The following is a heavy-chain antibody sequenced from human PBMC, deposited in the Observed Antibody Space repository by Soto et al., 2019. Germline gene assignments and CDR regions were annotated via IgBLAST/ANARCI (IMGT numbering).Heavy chain of an antibody. CDR2: LSGSGTST. D-gene: IGHD1-7*01. V-gene: IGHV3-23*01. J-gene: IGHJ6*02. Sequence: GGSLRLSCGASGFTFSNFAMSWVRQAPGGGLEWVSGLSGSGTSTLYADSVRGRFTISRDNANNTLYLQMNTLRSDDTARYYCARNLIGGTTPRYRYYYAMDVWGQGTTVTVSS. CDR1: GFTFSNFA. CDR3: ARNLIGGTTPRYRYYYAMDV.